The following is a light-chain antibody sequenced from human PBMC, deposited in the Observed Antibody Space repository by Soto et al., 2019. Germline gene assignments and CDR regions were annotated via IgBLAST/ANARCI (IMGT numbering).Light chain of an antibody. CDR2: EVS. Sequence: ALTQPASVSGSPGQSITISCTGTSSDVGDYNYVSWYQQHPGKAPKLMIYEVSHRLSGVSNRFSGSKSGYTASLTISGLQDEDEADYYCSSYISNSIVVFGGGTKLTVL. CDR1: SSDVGDYNY. CDR3: SSYISNSIVV. J-gene: IGLJ2*01. V-gene: IGLV2-14*01.